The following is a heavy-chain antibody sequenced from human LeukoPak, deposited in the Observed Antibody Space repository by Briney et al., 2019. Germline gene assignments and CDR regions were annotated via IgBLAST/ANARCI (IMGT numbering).Heavy chain of an antibody. CDR1: GFTFSSYG. Sequence: PGGSLRLSCAASGFTFSSYGMSWVRQAPGKGLEWVSAISGSGGSTYYADSVKGRFTISRDNSKNTLYLQMNSLRAEDTAVYYCAKDLSRGYSGYEYYFDYWGQGTLVTVSS. CDR2: ISGSGGST. D-gene: IGHD5-12*01. CDR3: AKDLSRGYSGYEYYFDY. J-gene: IGHJ4*02. V-gene: IGHV3-23*01.